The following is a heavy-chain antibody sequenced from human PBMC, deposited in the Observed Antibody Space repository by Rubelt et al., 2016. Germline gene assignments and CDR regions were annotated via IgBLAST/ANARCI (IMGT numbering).Heavy chain of an antibody. D-gene: IGHD5-24*01. J-gene: IGHJ4*02. CDR2: ISAYNGNT. CDR3: GGGRDDYGDY. CDR1: GYTFTSYG. V-gene: IGHV1-18*01. Sequence: QVQLVQSGAEVKKPGASVKVSCKASGYTFTSYGISWVRQAPGQGLEWMGWISAYNGNTNYAQKLKGIVTMTKETSTSTDHRELRSRRADGTAVYYCGGGRDDYGDYWGQGTLVTVSS.